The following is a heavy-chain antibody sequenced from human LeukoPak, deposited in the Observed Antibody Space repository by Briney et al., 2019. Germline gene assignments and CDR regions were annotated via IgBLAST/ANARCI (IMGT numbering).Heavy chain of an antibody. CDR1: GFTFSSYS. D-gene: IGHD4-17*01. CDR2: ISSSSSTI. CDR3: ARGHYGDYVPFDY. Sequence: GGSLRLSCAASGFTFSSYSMNWVRQAPGKGLEWVSYISSSSSTIYFADSVKGRFTISRDTAKNSLYLQMDSLRAEDTAVYYCARGHYGDYVPFDYWGQGTLVTVSS. J-gene: IGHJ4*02. V-gene: IGHV3-48*01.